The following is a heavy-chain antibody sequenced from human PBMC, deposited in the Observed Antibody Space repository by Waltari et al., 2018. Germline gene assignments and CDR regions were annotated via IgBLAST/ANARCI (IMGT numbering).Heavy chain of an antibody. V-gene: IGHV1-8*01. CDR2: MNPNSGNT. J-gene: IGHJ5*02. CDR1: GYTFTSSD. Sequence: QVQLVQSGAEVKTPGASVKVSCKASGYTFTSSDINWVRPAPGQGLEWMGWMNPNSGNTGYAQKFQGRVTMTRNTSISTAYMELSSLRSEDTAVYYCARQLDSSSFSNWFDPWGQGTLVTVSS. D-gene: IGHD6-13*01. CDR3: ARQLDSSSFSNWFDP.